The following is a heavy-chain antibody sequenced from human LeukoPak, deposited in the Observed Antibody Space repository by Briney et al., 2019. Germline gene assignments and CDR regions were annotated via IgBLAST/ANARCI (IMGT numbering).Heavy chain of an antibody. J-gene: IGHJ4*02. CDR1: GFTFTSSA. CDR3: AALLAVAGTFDY. Sequence: SVKVSCKASGFTFTSSAMQWVRQARGQRLEWIGWIVVGSGNTNYAQKFQERVTITRDMSTSTAYMELSSLRPEDTAVYYCAALLAVAGTFDYWGQGTLVTVSS. D-gene: IGHD6-19*01. CDR2: IVVGSGNT. V-gene: IGHV1-58*02.